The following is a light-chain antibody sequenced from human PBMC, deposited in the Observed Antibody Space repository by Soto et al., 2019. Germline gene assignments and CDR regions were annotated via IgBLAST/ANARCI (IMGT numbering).Light chain of an antibody. Sequence: DIVMTQSPATLSVSPGERATLSCRASRTVSTNLAWYQQKPGQAPRLLIYYTSTRATGIPARFSGSGSGKEFTLTISSLQSKDFAVYYCKQYNNWPPGATFGPGTKVEIK. CDR2: YTS. CDR3: KQYNNWPPGAT. CDR1: RTVSTN. V-gene: IGKV3-15*01. J-gene: IGKJ3*01.